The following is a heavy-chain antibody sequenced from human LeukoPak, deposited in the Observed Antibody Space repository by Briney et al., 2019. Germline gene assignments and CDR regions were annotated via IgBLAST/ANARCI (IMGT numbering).Heavy chain of an antibody. D-gene: IGHD1-7*01. V-gene: IGHV3-9*01. J-gene: IGHJ5*02. CDR2: IDWRGGTL. Sequence: PGGSLRLSCAASGFTFGNHVMHWVRQAPGKGLEWVSAIDWRGGTLAYAVSVKGRFTISRDDANSFLYLQMNSLRPEDTAFYLCVRGQARETTPAGWGSHLDRWGLGTLVTVSS. CDR3: VRGQARETTPAGWGSHLDR. CDR1: GFTFGNHV.